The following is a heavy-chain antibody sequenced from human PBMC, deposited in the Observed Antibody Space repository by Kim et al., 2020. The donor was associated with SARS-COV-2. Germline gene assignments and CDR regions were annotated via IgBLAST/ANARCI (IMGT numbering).Heavy chain of an antibody. CDR3: ARVIVGRSGWYFDY. CDR2: IIPIFGTA. CDR1: GGTFSSYA. Sequence: SVKVSCKASGGTFSSYAISWVRQAPGQGLEWMGGIIPIFGTANYAQKFQGRVTITADESTSTAYMELSSLRSEDTAVYYCARVIVGRSGWYFDYWGQGTLVTVSS. D-gene: IGHD6-19*01. V-gene: IGHV1-69*13. J-gene: IGHJ4*02.